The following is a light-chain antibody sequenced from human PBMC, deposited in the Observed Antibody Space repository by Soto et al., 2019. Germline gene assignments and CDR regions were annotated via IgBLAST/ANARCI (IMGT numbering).Light chain of an antibody. V-gene: IGKV3D-15*01. CDR1: ENVGTN. Sequence: IVVTQSPATLSVSPGEGVTLSCRASENVGTNLAWYQQKPGRAPRLLIYGSSTRATGIPATFSGSGSGTEFTLTISSLQSEESAVYYCQQYNNWGLSFGGGTKVDIK. J-gene: IGKJ4*01. CDR3: QQYNNWGLS. CDR2: GSS.